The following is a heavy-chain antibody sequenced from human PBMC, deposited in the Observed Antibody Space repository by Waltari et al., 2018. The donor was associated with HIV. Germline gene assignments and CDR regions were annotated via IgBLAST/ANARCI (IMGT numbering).Heavy chain of an antibody. V-gene: IGHV4-31*03. J-gene: IGHJ4*02. CDR3: ARASYYDFWSGYPNYYFDS. D-gene: IGHD3-3*01. CDR2: IYSSDNT. CDR1: GGSISSGAYD. Sequence: QVHLQESGPGLVKPSQTLSLTCTVSGGSISSGAYDWNWIRQHPGKGLEWIGYIYSSDNTYYNPSLKRRVTISVERSENRFSLKLRSVTAADTAVYYCARASYYDFWSGYPNYYFDSWGQGTLVTVSS.